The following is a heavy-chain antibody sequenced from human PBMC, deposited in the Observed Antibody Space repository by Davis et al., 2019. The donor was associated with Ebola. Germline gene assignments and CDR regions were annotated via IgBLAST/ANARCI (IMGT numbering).Heavy chain of an antibody. CDR3: VKVSDSAGYYPFDF. CDR1: GFSFSSYA. J-gene: IGHJ4*02. V-gene: IGHV3-23*01. Sequence: GESLKISCAASGFSFSSYAMGWVRQTPGKGLEWVSIISGGGGTTYYTQSVKCRFTISRDNSKNTVYLQMSRLSVEDTALFYCVKVSDSAGYYPFDFWGQGTLVTVSS. CDR2: ISGGGGTT. D-gene: IGHD3-22*01.